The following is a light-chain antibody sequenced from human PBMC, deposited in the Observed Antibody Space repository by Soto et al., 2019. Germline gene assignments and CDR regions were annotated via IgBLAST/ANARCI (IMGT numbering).Light chain of an antibody. CDR1: QGFVHSEGSTY. J-gene: IGKJ1*01. V-gene: IGKV2-24*01. CDR2: KSS. CDR3: MQATQLPWT. Sequence: DILMTQPPLSSPVTLGQPASISCRSGQGFVHSEGSTYLCWIHKQPGQPPRLLIYKSSMRFSGVPDRFSGSGAGTDFTLKISRVEAEDVGVYFCMQATQLPWTFGQGTTVDIK.